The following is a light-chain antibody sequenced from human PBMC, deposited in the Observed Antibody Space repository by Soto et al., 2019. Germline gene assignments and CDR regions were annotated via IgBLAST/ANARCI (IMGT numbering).Light chain of an antibody. J-gene: IGLJ3*02. CDR2: DVS. Sequence: QSALTQPRSVSGSPGQSVTISCTGTSSDVGGYNYVSWYQQDPGKAPKLMIYDVSKRPSGVPDRFSGSKSGNTASLTISGLQAGDETDYYCCSYAGSSWVFGGGTKLTVL. CDR1: SSDVGGYNY. V-gene: IGLV2-11*01. CDR3: CSYAGSSWV.